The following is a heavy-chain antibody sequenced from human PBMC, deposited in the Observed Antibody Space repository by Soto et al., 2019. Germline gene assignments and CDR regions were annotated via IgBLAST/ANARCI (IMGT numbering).Heavy chain of an antibody. CDR3: ARAIVATRYYYYYMDV. J-gene: IGHJ6*03. V-gene: IGHV1-18*01. Sequence: ASVKVSCKASGYTFTSYGISWVRQAPGQGLEWMGWISAYNGNTNYAQKLQGRVTMTTDTSTSTAYMELRSLRSDDTAVYYCARAIVATRYYYYYMDVSGKGTTVTVSS. D-gene: IGHD5-12*01. CDR1: GYTFTSYG. CDR2: ISAYNGNT.